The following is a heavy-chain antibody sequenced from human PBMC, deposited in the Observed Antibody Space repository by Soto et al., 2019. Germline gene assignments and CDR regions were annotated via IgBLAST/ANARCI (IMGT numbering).Heavy chain of an antibody. J-gene: IGHJ4*02. Sequence: EVQLVESGGGLIQPGGSLRLSCAVSGFTVSNNYMSWVRQAPGKGLEGVSVIYSGGYTAYGDSVKGRFTISRDNSKNTPSLQMTTPTSPAPPCFFCGTPPGGGGYWGQGTLVTVSS. CDR1: GFTVSNNY. V-gene: IGHV3-53*01. CDR3: GTPPGGGGY. D-gene: IGHD3-10*01. CDR2: IYSGGYT.